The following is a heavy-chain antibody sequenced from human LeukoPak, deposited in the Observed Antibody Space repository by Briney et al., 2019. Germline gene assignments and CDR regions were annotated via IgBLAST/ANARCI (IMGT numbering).Heavy chain of an antibody. D-gene: IGHD6-6*01. V-gene: IGHV1-69*05. CDR1: GDTFSSYA. CDR3: AREWSSSLEGINWFDP. CDR2: IIPIFGTA. J-gene: IGHJ5*02. Sequence: SVKVSCKDSGDTFSSYAISWVRQAPGQGLEWMGGIIPIFGTANYAQKFQGRVTITTDESTSTAYMELSSLRSEDTAVYYCAREWSSSLEGINWFDPWGQGTLVTVSS.